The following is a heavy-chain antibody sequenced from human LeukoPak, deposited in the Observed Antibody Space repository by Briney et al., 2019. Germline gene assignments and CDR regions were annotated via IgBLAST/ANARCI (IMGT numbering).Heavy chain of an antibody. Sequence: KPGGSVRLSCAASGFSFSDYSMTWIRQAPGKGLEWISYISSSGSTIYSADSVKGRFTISRDNAKNSLYLQMNSLRAEDTAVYYCARPTPTYTSSWYIPWFDYWGQGTLATVSS. J-gene: IGHJ4*02. CDR1: GFSFSDYS. CDR3: ARPTPTYTSSWYIPWFDY. V-gene: IGHV3-11*01. CDR2: ISSSGSTI. D-gene: IGHD6-13*01.